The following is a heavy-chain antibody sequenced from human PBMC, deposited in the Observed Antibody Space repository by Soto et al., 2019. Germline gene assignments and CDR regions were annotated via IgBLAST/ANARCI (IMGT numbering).Heavy chain of an antibody. CDR1: GGSISSGGYS. CDR3: ARAHGSGWGAFDI. J-gene: IGHJ3*02. V-gene: IGHV4-30-2*01. CDR2: IYHSGST. Sequence: SETLSLTCAVSGGSISSGGYSWSWIRQPPGKGLEWIGYIYHSGSTYYNPSLKSRVSISVDRSKNQFSLKLSSVTAADTAVYYCARAHGSGWGAFDIWGQGTMVTVSS. D-gene: IGHD3-10*01.